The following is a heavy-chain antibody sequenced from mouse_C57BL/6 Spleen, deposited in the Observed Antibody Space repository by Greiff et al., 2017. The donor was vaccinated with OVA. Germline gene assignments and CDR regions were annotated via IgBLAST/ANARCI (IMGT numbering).Heavy chain of an antibody. CDR3: ARGDRGYFDY. Sequence: VQLQQPGAELVMPGASVKLSCKASGYTFTSYWMHWVKQRPGQGLEWIGEIDPSDSYTNYNQKFKGKSTLTVDKSSSTAYMQLSSLTSEDSAVYYCARGDRGYFDYWGQGTTLTVSS. D-gene: IGHD2-14*01. V-gene: IGHV1-69*01. CDR1: GYTFTSYW. CDR2: IDPSDSYT. J-gene: IGHJ2*01.